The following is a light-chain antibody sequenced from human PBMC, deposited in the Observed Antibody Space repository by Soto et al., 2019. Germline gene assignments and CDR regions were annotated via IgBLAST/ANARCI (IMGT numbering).Light chain of an antibody. V-gene: IGKV3-20*01. J-gene: IGKJ1*01. Sequence: EIVLTQSPGTLSLSPGERATISCRASQRVSSRYFAWFQQRPGQVPRLLIFGSSSRAPGIPDRFSGSGSGTDFTLTISRLEHEDFGVNYCQQYDHSPRTFGQGSKVEIK. CDR3: QQYDHSPRT. CDR2: GSS. CDR1: QRVSSRY.